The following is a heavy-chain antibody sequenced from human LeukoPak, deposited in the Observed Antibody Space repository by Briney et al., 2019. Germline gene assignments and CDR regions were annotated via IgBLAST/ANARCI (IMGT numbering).Heavy chain of an antibody. V-gene: IGHV1-69*05. Sequence: ASVKVSCKASGGTFSSYAISWVRQAPGQGLEWMGRIIPIFGTANYAQKFQVRVTNTTDEHTSTAYMELSSLRSEDTAVYYCPRDIAARSSISYYYYYMDVWGKGTTVTVSS. J-gene: IGHJ6*03. CDR3: PRDIAARSSISYYYYYMDV. CDR1: GGTFSSYA. D-gene: IGHD6-6*01. CDR2: IIPIFGTA.